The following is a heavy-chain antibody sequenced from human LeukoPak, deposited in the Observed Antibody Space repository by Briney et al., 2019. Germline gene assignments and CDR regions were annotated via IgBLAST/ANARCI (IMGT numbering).Heavy chain of an antibody. D-gene: IGHD3-10*01. CDR1: GGSFSGCY. V-gene: IGHV4-34*01. J-gene: IGHJ5*02. CDR3: ARDSGTTGEVKFDP. CDR2: INHSGST. Sequence: SETLSLTCAVYGGSFSGCYWSWIRQPPGKGLEWIGEINHSGSTNYNPSLKSRVTISVDTSKNQFSLKLSSVTAADTAVYYCARDSGTTGEVKFDPWGQGTLVTVSS.